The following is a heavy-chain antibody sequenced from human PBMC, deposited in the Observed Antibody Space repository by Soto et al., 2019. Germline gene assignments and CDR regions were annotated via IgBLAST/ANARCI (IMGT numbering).Heavy chain of an antibody. D-gene: IGHD1-1*01. V-gene: IGHV3-30*18. J-gene: IGHJ6*02. CDR3: AKDRRYTCLNGMDV. CDR2: ISYDGSNK. Sequence: SLSLSCAASGFTFSSYGMHWVRQAPGKGLEWVAVISYDGSNKYYADSVKGRFTISRDNSKNTLYLQMNSLRAEDTAVYYCAKDRRYTCLNGMDVRGQGTPVPVSS. CDR1: GFTFSSYG.